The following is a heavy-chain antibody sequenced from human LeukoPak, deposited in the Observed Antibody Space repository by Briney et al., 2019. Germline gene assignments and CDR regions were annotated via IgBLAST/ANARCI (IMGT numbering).Heavy chain of an antibody. J-gene: IGHJ3*02. CDR2: IYPGDSDT. Sequence: RGESLQISCQGSGSTFTSYWIGWVRQVPGKGLEWMGIIYPGDSDTRYSPSFQGQVTISADKSISTAYLQWSSLKASDTAMYYCARQVAGYSYGRPALYDAFDIWGQGTMVTVSS. D-gene: IGHD5-18*01. CDR1: GSTFTSYW. CDR3: ARQVAGYSYGRPALYDAFDI. V-gene: IGHV5-51*01.